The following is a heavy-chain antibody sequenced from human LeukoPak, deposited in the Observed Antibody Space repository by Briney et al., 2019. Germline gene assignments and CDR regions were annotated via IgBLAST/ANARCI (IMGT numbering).Heavy chain of an antibody. CDR1: GFTFSSYA. CDR2: ISSDGSKK. J-gene: IGHJ4*02. D-gene: IGHD4-23*01. Sequence: GGSLRLSCEVSGFTFSSYAMHWVRQAPGKGLEWVAVISSDGSKKDYADSVKGRFTISRDNSRNTLYLQMNSLRAEDTAVYYCARGAHKRDDYGGFFDYWGQGTLVTVSS. CDR3: ARGAHKRDDYGGFFDY. V-gene: IGHV3-30*04.